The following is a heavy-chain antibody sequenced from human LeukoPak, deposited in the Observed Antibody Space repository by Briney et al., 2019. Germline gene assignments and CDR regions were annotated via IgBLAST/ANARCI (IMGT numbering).Heavy chain of an antibody. D-gene: IGHD6-13*01. Sequence: GGSLRLSCAASGFTFSSYAMSWVRQAPGKGLEWVANIKRDGSEKYYVDSVKGRFTISRDNAKNSLYLQMNRLRAEDTAVYYCASVISSSWYVFDYWGQGTLVTVSS. CDR3: ASVISSSWYVFDY. V-gene: IGHV3-7*01. J-gene: IGHJ4*02. CDR1: GFTFSSYA. CDR2: IKRDGSEK.